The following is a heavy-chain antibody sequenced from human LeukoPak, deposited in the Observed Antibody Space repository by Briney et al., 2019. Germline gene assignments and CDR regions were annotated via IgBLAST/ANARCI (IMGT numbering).Heavy chain of an antibody. CDR2: IRSGGTTI. V-gene: IGHV3-11*01. D-gene: IGHD2-2*01. Sequence: GGSLRLSCAASGFTFSDYYMTWIRQAPGKGLEWVSYIRSGGTTIYYADSVKGRFTISRDNSRNTLYLQMTGLRAEDTAIYYCAKGQSSTATRSFDSWGQGTLVTVSP. J-gene: IGHJ4*02. CDR3: AKGQSSTATRSFDS. CDR1: GFTFSDYY.